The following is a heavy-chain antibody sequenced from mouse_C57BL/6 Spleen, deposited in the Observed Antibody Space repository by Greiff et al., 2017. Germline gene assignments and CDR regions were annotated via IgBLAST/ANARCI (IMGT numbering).Heavy chain of an antibody. CDR2: ISSGSSTI. CDR1: GFTFCDYG. V-gene: IGHV5-17*01. Sequence: EVQRVESGGGLVKPGGSLTLSCAASGFTFCDYGLHLVRHAPEKGLEWVAYISSGSSTIHSAYPVKGRFTISRDNAKNTLFLQRTSLRSEDTAMYYWAILWFAYWGKGTLVTVSA. CDR3: AILWFAY. J-gene: IGHJ3*01.